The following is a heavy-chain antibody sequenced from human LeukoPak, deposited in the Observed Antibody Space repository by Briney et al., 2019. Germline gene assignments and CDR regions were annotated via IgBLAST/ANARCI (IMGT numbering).Heavy chain of an antibody. CDR1: GFTFSRFA. D-gene: IGHD1-26*01. Sequence: GGSLRLSCAASGFTFSRFAMHWVRQAPGKGLEWLAVISYDGSNDYYAGSLKGRFTMSRDNSRNTLYLQIKSLRPDDTAVYYCARDAGGAFYWYFDLWGRGTLVTVSS. CDR3: ARDAGGAFYWYFDL. CDR2: ISYDGSND. J-gene: IGHJ2*01. V-gene: IGHV3-30-3*01.